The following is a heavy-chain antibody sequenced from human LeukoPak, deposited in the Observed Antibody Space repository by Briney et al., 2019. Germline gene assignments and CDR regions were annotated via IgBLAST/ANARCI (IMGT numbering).Heavy chain of an antibody. D-gene: IGHD4-23*01. CDR1: GGSFSGCY. V-gene: IGHV4-34*01. CDR3: ARGLSYGGNSGKLDY. J-gene: IGHJ4*02. CDR2: INHSGST. Sequence: PSETLSLTCAVYGGSFSGCYWSWIRQPPGKGLEWIGEINHSGSTNYNPSLKSRVTISVDTSKNQFSLKLSSVTAADTAVYYCARGLSYGGNSGKLDYWGQGTLVTVSS.